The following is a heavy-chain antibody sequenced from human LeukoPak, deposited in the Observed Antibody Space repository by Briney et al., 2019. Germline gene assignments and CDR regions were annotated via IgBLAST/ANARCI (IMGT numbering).Heavy chain of an antibody. V-gene: IGHV3-21*01. CDR1: VFTFRSYI. CDR2: ISSSSSYI. CDR3: ARVLGATYY. Sequence: GDAVRLCCAASVFTFRSYIMNWVHQTPGGGLEWVSSISSSSSYIYYEDSVKGRFTISRDNAKNSLYLQMNSLRAEDTAVYYCARVLGATYYWGQGTLVTVSS. J-gene: IGHJ4*02. D-gene: IGHD1-26*01.